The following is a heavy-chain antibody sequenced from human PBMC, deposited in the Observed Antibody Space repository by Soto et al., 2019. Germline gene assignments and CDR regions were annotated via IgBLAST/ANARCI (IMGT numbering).Heavy chain of an antibody. CDR2: ISYDGSNK. J-gene: IGHJ4*02. Sequence: QVQLVESGGGVVQPGRSLRLSCAASGFTFSSYAMHWVRQAPGKGLEWVAVISYDGSNKYYADSVKGRFTISRDNSKNTLYLQMNSLSAEDTAVYYCARDTPAYDFDYWGQGTLVTVSS. D-gene: IGHD4-17*01. V-gene: IGHV3-30-3*01. CDR3: ARDTPAYDFDY. CDR1: GFTFSSYA.